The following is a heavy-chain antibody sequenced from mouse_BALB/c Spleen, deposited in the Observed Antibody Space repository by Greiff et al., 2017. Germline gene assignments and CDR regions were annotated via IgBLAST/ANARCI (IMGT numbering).Heavy chain of an antibody. D-gene: IGHD1-1*01. CDR1: GYSITSDYA. V-gene: IGHV3-2*02. CDR2: ISYSGST. Sequence: VQLKESGPGLVKPSQSLSLTCTVTGYSITSDYAWNWIRQFPGNKLGWMGYISYSGSTSYNPSLKSRSSSTRDTYKNQFFLQLNSVTTEDTATYYCAREVLYYDFDYWGQGTTLTVSS. CDR3: AREVLYYDFDY. J-gene: IGHJ2*01.